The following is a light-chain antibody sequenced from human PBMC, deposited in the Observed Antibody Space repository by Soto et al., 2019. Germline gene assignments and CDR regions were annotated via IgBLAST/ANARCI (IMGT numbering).Light chain of an antibody. CDR3: SSYAGGNNPFV. Sequence: QSVLTQPPSASGSPGQSVTISCTGTSSDVGGYNYVSWYQQYPGKAPKLMIYEVSKRPSGVPDRFSGSKSGNTASLTVSGLQAEDEADYYCSSYAGGNNPFVFGTGTRSPS. V-gene: IGLV2-8*01. CDR2: EVS. J-gene: IGLJ1*01. CDR1: SSDVGGYNY.